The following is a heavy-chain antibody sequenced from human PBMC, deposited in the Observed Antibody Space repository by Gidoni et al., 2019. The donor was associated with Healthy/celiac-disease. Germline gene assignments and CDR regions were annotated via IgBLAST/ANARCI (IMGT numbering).Heavy chain of an antibody. V-gene: IGHV3-23*01. J-gene: IGHJ4*02. Sequence: EVQLLESGGGLAQPGGSLRLACAASGFTSSSYAMSCVRQAPGKGLEWVAGISGSDGSTYYADSVKGLFTISRDNSKNTLYLQMNSLGAEDTAVYYCAKFLPSGYDSVQNDYWGQGTLVTVSS. CDR1: GFTSSSYA. CDR2: ISGSDGST. D-gene: IGHD5-12*01. CDR3: AKFLPSGYDSVQNDY.